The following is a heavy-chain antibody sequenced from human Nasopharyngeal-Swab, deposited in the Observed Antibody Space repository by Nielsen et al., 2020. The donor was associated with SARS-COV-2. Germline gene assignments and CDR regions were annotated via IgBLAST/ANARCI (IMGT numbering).Heavy chain of an antibody. Sequence: SETLSLTCAVYGGSFSGYYWGWIRQPPGKGLEWTGSIYYSGSTYYNPSLKSRVTIPVDTSKNQFSLKLSSVTAADTAVYYCARVAVVVSYYYYGMDVWGQGTTVTVSS. J-gene: IGHJ6*02. V-gene: IGHV4-34*01. CDR2: IYYSGST. CDR3: ARVAVVVSYYYYGMDV. CDR1: GGSFSGYY. D-gene: IGHD2-15*01.